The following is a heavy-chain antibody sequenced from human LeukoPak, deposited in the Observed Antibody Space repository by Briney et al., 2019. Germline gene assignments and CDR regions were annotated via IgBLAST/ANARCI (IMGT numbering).Heavy chain of an antibody. CDR1: RFSPCDAI. J-gene: IGHJ4*02. CDR3: ARVTCSGGSCYVGLGIDY. D-gene: IGHD2-15*01. V-gene: IGHV3-33*01. Sequence: GGSLRVSSVAPRFSPCDAITYCGRQAPGKGLEWAAIIWYDGSKEYYEDSVKGRFTISRDSSKNTLYLQMNSLRAEDTAVYYCARVTCSGGSCYVGLGIDYWGQGTLVTVSS. CDR2: IWYDGSKE.